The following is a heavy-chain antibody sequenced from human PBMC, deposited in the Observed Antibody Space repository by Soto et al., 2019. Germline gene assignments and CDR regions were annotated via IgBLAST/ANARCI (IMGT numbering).Heavy chain of an antibody. CDR2: MNPVNGAT. D-gene: IGHD2-2*01. CDR3: GRGPSPRAPAGGTPYYYAMDV. Sequence: ASVKVSCKASGYDFTAYDINWVRQASGQGLEWMGWMNPVNGATGSARRFQGRVSMTRNTATATAYLELTSLRSDDSAVYFCGRGPSPRAPAGGTPYYYAMDVWGQGTTVTVSS. CDR1: GYDFTAYD. V-gene: IGHV1-8*02. J-gene: IGHJ6*02.